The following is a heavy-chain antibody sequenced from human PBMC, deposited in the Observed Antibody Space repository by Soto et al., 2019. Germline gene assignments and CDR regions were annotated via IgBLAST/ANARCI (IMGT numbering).Heavy chain of an antibody. CDR3: ARWDHDYGYLDV. Sequence: QVQLQQSGPGLVKPSQTLSLTCDISGDSVSSNRGAWTWIRQSPSRGLEWLGRTYYRSKWYNEYGPYVKSRITINAHPCKNQFPLQLNSVPPKDAAVYYCARWDHDYGYLDVWGLGTTVTVSS. V-gene: IGHV6-1*01. D-gene: IGHD4-17*01. CDR1: GDSVSSNRGA. J-gene: IGHJ6*02. CDR2: TYYRSKWYN.